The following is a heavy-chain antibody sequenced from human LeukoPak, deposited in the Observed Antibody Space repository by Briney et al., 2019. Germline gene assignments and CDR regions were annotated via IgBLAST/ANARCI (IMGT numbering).Heavy chain of an antibody. CDR1: GFTFSSYS. Sequence: GGSLRLSCAASGFTFSSYSMNWVRQAPGKGLEWVSYISSSSSTIYYADSVKGRFTISRDNAKNSLYLQMNSLRAEDTAVYYCARNDYGDYGYYGMDVWGQGTTVTVSS. D-gene: IGHD4-17*01. CDR2: ISSSSSTI. J-gene: IGHJ6*02. CDR3: ARNDYGDYGYYGMDV. V-gene: IGHV3-48*04.